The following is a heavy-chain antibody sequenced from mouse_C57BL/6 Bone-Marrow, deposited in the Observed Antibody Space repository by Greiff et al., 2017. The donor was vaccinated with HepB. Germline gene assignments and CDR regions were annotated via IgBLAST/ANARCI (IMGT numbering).Heavy chain of an antibody. Sequence: QVQLQQSGPGLVQPSQSLSITCTVSGFSFTSYGVHWVRQSPGKGLEWLGVIWSGGSTDYNAAFISRLSISKDNSTSQVFFKMNSLQADDTAIYYCARKRTVVAKYAMDYWGQGTSVTVSS. D-gene: IGHD1-1*01. CDR2: IWSGGST. CDR3: ARKRTVVAKYAMDY. V-gene: IGHV2-2*01. J-gene: IGHJ4*01. CDR1: GFSFTSYG.